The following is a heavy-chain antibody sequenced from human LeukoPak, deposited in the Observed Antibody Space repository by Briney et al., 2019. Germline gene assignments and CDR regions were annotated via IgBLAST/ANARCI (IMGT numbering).Heavy chain of an antibody. J-gene: IGHJ4*02. V-gene: IGHV5-10-1*01. Sequence: GESLKISCKGSGHSLTSYWINWVHQLPGKGLELMGRIDPSDSYTNYSPSFQGHVTISADKSISTAYLQWSSLKASDTAMYYCARSLTGTTISYYFDYWGQGTLVTVSS. CDR3: ARSLTGTTISYYFDY. CDR2: IDPSDSYT. CDR1: GHSLTSYW. D-gene: IGHD1-7*01.